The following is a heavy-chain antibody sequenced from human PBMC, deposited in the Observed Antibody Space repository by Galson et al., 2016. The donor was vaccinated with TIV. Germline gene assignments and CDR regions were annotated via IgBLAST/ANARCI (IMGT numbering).Heavy chain of an antibody. CDR1: GYTFRTYG. V-gene: IGHV1-18*01. CDR2: ISAYTGNT. CDR3: ARSLVQGVVSQYHGMDV. J-gene: IGHJ6*02. D-gene: IGHD3-10*01. Sequence: SVKVSCKASGYTFRTYGISWVRQAPGQGLEWMGWISAYTGNTNYAQKVQGRLTMTTDSSTSTAYMELRSLKSGDTAVYCARSLVQGVVSQYHGMDVWGQGTTVTVSS.